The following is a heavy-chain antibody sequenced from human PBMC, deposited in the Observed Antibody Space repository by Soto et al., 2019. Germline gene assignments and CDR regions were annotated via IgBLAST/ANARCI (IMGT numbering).Heavy chain of an antibody. CDR1: GFTFSSYG. CDR3: ARDRGNSSGGSCYPYCANWFDP. D-gene: IGHD2-15*01. Sequence: QLQLVESGGGVVQPGRSRRLSCAASGFTFSSYGMHWVRQAPGKGLEWVAVIWYDGSNKYYADSVKGRFTISRDNSKNTLYLQMNSLRAEDTAVYYCARDRGNSSGGSCYPYCANWFDPWGQGTLVTVSS. J-gene: IGHJ5*02. CDR2: IWYDGSNK. V-gene: IGHV3-33*01.